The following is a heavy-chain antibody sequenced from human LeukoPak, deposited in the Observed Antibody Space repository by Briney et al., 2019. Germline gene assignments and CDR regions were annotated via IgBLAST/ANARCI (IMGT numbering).Heavy chain of an antibody. J-gene: IGHJ1*01. Sequence: GGSLRLSCAACRFTFSSYGMNWVRQAPGKGLEWVSSISSSSRYIYYADSVKGRFTISSDNAKNSLYLQMNSLRAEDTAVYYCARGTLRAATPFQHWGQGTLVTVSS. CDR2: ISSSSRYI. CDR1: RFTFSSYG. V-gene: IGHV3-21*01. D-gene: IGHD2-2*01. CDR3: ARGTLRAATPFQH.